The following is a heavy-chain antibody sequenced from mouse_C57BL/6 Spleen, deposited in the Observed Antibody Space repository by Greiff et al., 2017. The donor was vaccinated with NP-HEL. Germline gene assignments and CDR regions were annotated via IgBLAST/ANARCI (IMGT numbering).Heavy chain of an antibody. V-gene: IGHV5-9-1*02. J-gene: IGHJ2*01. Sequence: EVHLVESGEGLVKPGGSLKLSCAASGFTFSSYAMSWVRQTPEKRLEWVAYISSGGDYIYYADTVKGRFPISRDNARNTLYLQMSSLKSEDTAMYYCTRIYYYGREYFDYWGQGTTLTVSS. CDR2: ISSGGDYI. D-gene: IGHD1-1*01. CDR3: TRIYYYGREYFDY. CDR1: GFTFSSYA.